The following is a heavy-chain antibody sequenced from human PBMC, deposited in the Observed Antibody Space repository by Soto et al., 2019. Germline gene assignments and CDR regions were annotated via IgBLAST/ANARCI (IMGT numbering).Heavy chain of an antibody. CDR1: GFTFSSYG. D-gene: IGHD3-22*01. CDR3: ARDHDRDYYDSSGYYYYYGMDV. V-gene: IGHV3-33*01. Sequence: GGSLRLSCAASGFTFSSYGMHWVRQAPGKGLEWVAVIWYDGSNKYYADSVKGRFTISRDNSKNTLYLQMNSLRAEDTAVYYCARDHDRDYYDSSGYYYYYGMDVWGQGTTVTSP. CDR2: IWYDGSNK. J-gene: IGHJ6*02.